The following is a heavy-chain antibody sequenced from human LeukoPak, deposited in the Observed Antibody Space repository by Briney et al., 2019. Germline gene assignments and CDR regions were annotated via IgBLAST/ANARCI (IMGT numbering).Heavy chain of an antibody. CDR1: GFTFSSYA. D-gene: IGHD6-19*01. V-gene: IGHV3-23*01. CDR3: AKDRGMAVKINWLDP. CDR2: ISGSGGST. J-gene: IGHJ5*02. Sequence: GGSLRLSCAASGFTFSSYAMSWVRQAPGKGLEWVSAISGSGGSTYYADSVKGRFTISRDNSKNTLYLQMNSLRGEDTAVYYCAKDRGMAVKINWLDPWGQGTLVTVSS.